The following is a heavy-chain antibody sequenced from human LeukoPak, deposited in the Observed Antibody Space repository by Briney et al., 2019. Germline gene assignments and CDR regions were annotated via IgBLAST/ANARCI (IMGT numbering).Heavy chain of an antibody. CDR3: ASIETRYSYGPTYYFDY. CDR2: ISSSGSTI. Sequence: PGGSLRLSCAASGFTFSSYEMNWVRQAPGKGLEWVSYISSSGSTIYYADSVKGRFTISRDNAKNSLYLQMNSLRAEDTAVYYCASIETRYSYGPTYYFDYWGQGTLVTVSS. D-gene: IGHD5-18*01. CDR1: GFTFSSYE. J-gene: IGHJ4*02. V-gene: IGHV3-48*03.